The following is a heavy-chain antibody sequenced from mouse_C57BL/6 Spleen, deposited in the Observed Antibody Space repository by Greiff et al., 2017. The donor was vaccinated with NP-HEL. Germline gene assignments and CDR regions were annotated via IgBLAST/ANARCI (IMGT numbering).Heavy chain of an antibody. V-gene: IGHV1-81*01. CDR3: VRNYYGSSYWYFDV. J-gene: IGHJ1*03. D-gene: IGHD1-1*01. CDR2: IYPRSGNT. Sequence: VKLQQSGAELARPGASVKLSCKASGYTFTSYGISWVKQRTGQGLEWIGEIYPRSGNTYYNEKFKGKATLTADKSSSTAYMELRSLTSEDSAVYFCVRNYYGSSYWYFDVWGTGTTVTVSS. CDR1: GYTFTSYG.